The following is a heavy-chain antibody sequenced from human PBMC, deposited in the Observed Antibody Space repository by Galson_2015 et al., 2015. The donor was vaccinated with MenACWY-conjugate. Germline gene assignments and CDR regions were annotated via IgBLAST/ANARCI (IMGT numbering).Heavy chain of an antibody. CDR3: ARQTNSCHDF. D-gene: IGHD2-2*01. CDR2: VRSQSRNYET. CDR1: GFNFGGSH. V-gene: IGHV3-73*01. J-gene: IGHJ4*02. Sequence: SLRLSCADSGFNFGGSHMHWVRQPPGKGLEWVGHVRSQSRNYETAYGASVMGRLTIFRDDSRNTAYLQMNNLKVEDTAVYYCARQTNSCHDFWGQGTLVTVSS.